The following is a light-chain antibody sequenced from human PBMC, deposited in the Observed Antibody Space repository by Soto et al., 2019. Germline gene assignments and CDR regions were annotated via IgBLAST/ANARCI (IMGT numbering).Light chain of an antibody. CDR1: SSNIGSNY. CDR2: RNN. V-gene: IGLV1-47*01. Sequence: QSVLTQPPSASGTPGQRVTISCSGSSSNIGSNYVYWYQQHPGTAPKLLIYRNNQRPSGVPDRFSGSKSGTSASLAISALRSEDEADYYCAAWDDSLSAYVVFGGGTKLTVL. J-gene: IGLJ2*01. CDR3: AAWDDSLSAYVV.